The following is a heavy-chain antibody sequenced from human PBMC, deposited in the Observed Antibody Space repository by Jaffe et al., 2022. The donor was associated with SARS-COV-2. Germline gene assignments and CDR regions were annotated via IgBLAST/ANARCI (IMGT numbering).Heavy chain of an antibody. CDR1: GFSFSSYA. V-gene: IGHV3-23*01. CDR2: SSGSGGGT. D-gene: IGHD3-10*01. J-gene: IGHJ5*02. CDR3: AKGQGDHFGSGQS. Sequence: EVQLLESGGGLVQPGGSLRISCAASGFSFSSYAISWVRQAPGKGLEWVSSSSGSGGGTYHADSVKGRFTISRDNSKNTLYLQMNNLRVEDTAVYYCAKGQGDHFGSGQSWGQGTLVTVSS.